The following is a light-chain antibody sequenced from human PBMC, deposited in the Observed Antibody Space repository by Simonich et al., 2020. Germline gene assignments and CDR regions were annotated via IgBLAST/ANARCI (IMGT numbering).Light chain of an antibody. V-gene: IGKV4-1*01. CDR3: QQYYSTPYT. Sequence: DIVMTQSPDSLAVSLGERATINCKSSQSVLYRSNNKNYLAWYQKKPGQPPKMLIYWASTRESGVPYRCSGSGSGTDFTLTISSLQAEDVAVYYCQQYYSTPYTFGQGTKLEIK. CDR2: WAS. J-gene: IGKJ2*01. CDR1: QSVLYRSNNKNY.